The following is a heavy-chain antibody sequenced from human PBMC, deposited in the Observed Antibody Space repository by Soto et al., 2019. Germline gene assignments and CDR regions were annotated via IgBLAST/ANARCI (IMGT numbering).Heavy chain of an antibody. CDR1: GLTPSNGW. CDR3: TTPYYDILTGYY. V-gene: IGHV3-15*01. Sequence: GGYLRVPWAGSGLTPSNGWMLWVRQAPGKGLEWVGRIKSKTDGGTTDYAAPVKGRFTISRDDSKNTLYLQMNSLKTEDTAVYYCTTPYYDILTGYYWGQGT. CDR2: IKSKTDGGTT. D-gene: IGHD3-9*01. J-gene: IGHJ4*02.